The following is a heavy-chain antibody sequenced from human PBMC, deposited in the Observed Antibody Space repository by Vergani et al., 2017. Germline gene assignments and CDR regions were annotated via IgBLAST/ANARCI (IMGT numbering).Heavy chain of an antibody. D-gene: IGHD6-19*01. CDR1: GASIRSINHY. CDR3: ARHSTVEWLVKLGWIDP. CDR2: IYYSRST. V-gene: IGHV4-39*01. Sequence: QLQLQESGPGLVKPSATLSLTCSVFGASIRSINHYWGWIRQPPGKGLEWIASIYYSRSTYYNPSLKSRVPISVDTSKNQFSLKLSSVTAADTAVYFCARHSTVEWLVKLGWIDPWGQGILVTVS. J-gene: IGHJ5*02.